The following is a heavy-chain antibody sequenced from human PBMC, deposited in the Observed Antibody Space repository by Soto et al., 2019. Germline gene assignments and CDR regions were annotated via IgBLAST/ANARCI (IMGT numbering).Heavy chain of an antibody. CDR2: IWYDGSNK. V-gene: IGHV3-33*01. Sequence: QVQLVESGGGVVQPGRSLRLSCAASGFTFSSYGMHWVRQAPGKGLEWVAVIWYDGSNKYYADSVKGRFTISRDNSKDTLYLQMNSLRAEDTAVYYCARDDHGPIDYWGQGTLVTVSS. J-gene: IGHJ4*02. CDR3: ARDDHGPIDY. CDR1: GFTFSSYG.